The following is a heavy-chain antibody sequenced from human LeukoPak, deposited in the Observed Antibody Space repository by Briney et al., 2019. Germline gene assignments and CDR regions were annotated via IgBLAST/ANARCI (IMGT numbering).Heavy chain of an antibody. V-gene: IGHV3-66*02. Sequence: GGSLRLSCAASGFTVSSNYMSWVRQAPGKGLEWVSDIYSGGSTYYADSVKGRFTISRDNSKNTLYLQMNSLRAEDTAVYYCARGRDCSSTSCYGDFDYWGQGTLVTVSS. CDR2: IYSGGST. CDR3: ARGRDCSSTSCYGDFDY. CDR1: GFTVSSNY. J-gene: IGHJ4*02. D-gene: IGHD2-2*01.